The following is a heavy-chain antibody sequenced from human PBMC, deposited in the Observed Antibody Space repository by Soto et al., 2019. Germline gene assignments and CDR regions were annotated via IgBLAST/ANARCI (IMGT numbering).Heavy chain of an antibody. CDR1: GAAISGYY. D-gene: IGHD1-1*01. Sequence: SETLSLTCTVSGAAISGYYWSWIRKSAGKGLEWIGRIYATGTTDYNPSLKSRVMMSVDTSKKQFSLKLRSVTAADTAVYYCVRDGTKTLRDWFDPWGQGISVTV. CDR3: VRDGTKTLRDWFDP. J-gene: IGHJ5*02. CDR2: IYATGTT. V-gene: IGHV4-4*07.